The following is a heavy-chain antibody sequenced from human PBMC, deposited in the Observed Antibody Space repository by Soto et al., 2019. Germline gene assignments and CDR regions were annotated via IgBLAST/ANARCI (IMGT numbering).Heavy chain of an antibody. V-gene: IGHV3-23*01. CDR2: ISGSGDST. J-gene: IGHJ4*02. Sequence: EVQLLESGGGLVQPGGSRRLSCADSGLTFSSYAMWWIRQATGKGLEWVSAISGSGDSTYYADSVKGRFTTSRDNSKNRLYLQMNSLRAEDTAVYYCARRGSGSYYDYWGQGTLVTVPS. CDR1: GLTFSSYA. CDR3: ARRGSGSYYDY. D-gene: IGHD1-26*01.